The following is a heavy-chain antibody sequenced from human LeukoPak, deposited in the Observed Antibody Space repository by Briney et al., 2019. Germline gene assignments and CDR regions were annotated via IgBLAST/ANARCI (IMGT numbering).Heavy chain of an antibody. V-gene: IGHV4-39*01. CDR3: ARVSRRGIAAASWFDP. CDR1: GGSISSYY. Sequence: SETLSLTCTVSGGSISSYYWSWIRQPPGKGLEWIGSIYYSGSTYYNPSLKSRVTISVDTSKNQFSLKLSSVTAADTAVYYCARVSRRGIAAASWFDPWGQGTLVTVSS. J-gene: IGHJ5*02. D-gene: IGHD6-13*01. CDR2: IYYSGST.